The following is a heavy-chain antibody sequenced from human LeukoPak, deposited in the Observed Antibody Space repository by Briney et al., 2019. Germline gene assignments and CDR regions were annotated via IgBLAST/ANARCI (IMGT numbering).Heavy chain of an antibody. CDR2: IKQDGSEK. D-gene: IGHD3-9*01. Sequence: PGGSLRLSCAASGFTFSSYGMHWVRQAPGKGLEWVANIKQDGSEKYYVDSVKGRFTISRDNAKNSLYLQMNSLRAEDTAVYYCARVGRLGSYYDILTGRPQVRDYFDYWGQGTLVTVSS. V-gene: IGHV3-7*03. J-gene: IGHJ4*02. CDR1: GFTFSSYG. CDR3: ARVGRLGSYYDILTGRPQVRDYFDY.